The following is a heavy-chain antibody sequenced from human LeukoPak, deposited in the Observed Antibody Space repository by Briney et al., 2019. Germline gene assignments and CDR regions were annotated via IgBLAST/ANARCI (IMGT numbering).Heavy chain of an antibody. CDR1: GGSFSGYY. J-gene: IGHJ5*02. CDR2: IYRGGTI. CDR3: ARHWLEAAKTYSYWFDP. Sequence: PSETLSLTCAVYGGSFSGYYWSWIRQPPGKGLEWIGYIYRGGTINYNPSVESRVTMSLDTSKNQISLMLNSVTAADTAIYYCARHWLEAAKTYSYWFDPWGQGTLVTVSS. V-gene: IGHV4-4*09. D-gene: IGHD6-13*01.